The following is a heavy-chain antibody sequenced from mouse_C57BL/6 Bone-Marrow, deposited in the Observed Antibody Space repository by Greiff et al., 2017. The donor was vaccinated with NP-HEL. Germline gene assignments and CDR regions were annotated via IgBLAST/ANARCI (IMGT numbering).Heavy chain of an antibody. V-gene: IGHV1-81*01. Sequence: VQLQQSGAELARPGASVKLSCKASGYTFTSYGISWVKQRTGQGLEWIGEIYPRSGNTYYNEKFKGKATLTADKSSSTAYMEIRSLTSEDSAVYFCARSTLYYAMDYWGQGTSVTVSS. J-gene: IGHJ4*01. CDR1: GYTFTSYG. CDR3: ARSTLYYAMDY. CDR2: IYPRSGNT.